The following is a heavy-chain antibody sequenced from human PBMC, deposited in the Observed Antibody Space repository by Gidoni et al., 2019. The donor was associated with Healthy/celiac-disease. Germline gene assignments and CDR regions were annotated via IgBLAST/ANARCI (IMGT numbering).Heavy chain of an antibody. CDR1: GFTFTSSA. J-gene: IGHJ4*02. Sequence: QMQLVQSGPEVKKPVTSVKVSCKASGFTFTSSAVQWVRQARGQRLEWIGWIVVGSGNTNYAQKFQERVTITRDMSTSTAYMELSSLRSEDTAVYYCAARVNFKYCTNGVCYLPLDYWGQGTLVTVSS. CDR3: AARVNFKYCTNGVCYLPLDY. CDR2: IVVGSGNT. D-gene: IGHD2-8*01. V-gene: IGHV1-58*01.